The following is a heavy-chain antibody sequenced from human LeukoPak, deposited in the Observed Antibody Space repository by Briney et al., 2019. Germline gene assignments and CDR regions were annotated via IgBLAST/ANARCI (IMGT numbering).Heavy chain of an antibody. J-gene: IGHJ4*02. V-gene: IGHV1-46*01. CDR2: INPSGGST. D-gene: IGHD5-18*01. CDR3: ARDASGQGVDTAMTAPCDY. CDR1: GYTFTSYY. Sequence: ASVKVSCKASGYTFTSYYIHWVQQAPGQGLEWMGIINPSGGSTSYAQKFQGRVTMTRDTSTSTVYMELSSLRSEDTAVYYCARDASGQGVDTAMTAPCDYWGQGTLVTVSS.